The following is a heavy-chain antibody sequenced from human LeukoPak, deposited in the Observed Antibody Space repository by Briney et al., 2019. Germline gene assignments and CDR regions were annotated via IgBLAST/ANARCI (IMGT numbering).Heavy chain of an antibody. Sequence: SETLSLTCAVYGGSFSGYYWSWIRQPPGKGLEWIGEINHSGSTNYNPSLKSRVTISVDTSKNQFSLKLSSVTAADTAVYYCATTKVLLWFGEVGKTAYFDYWGQGTLVTVSS. CDR3: ATTKVLLWFGEVGKTAYFDY. CDR1: GGSFSGYY. J-gene: IGHJ4*02. D-gene: IGHD3-10*01. CDR2: INHSGST. V-gene: IGHV4-34*01.